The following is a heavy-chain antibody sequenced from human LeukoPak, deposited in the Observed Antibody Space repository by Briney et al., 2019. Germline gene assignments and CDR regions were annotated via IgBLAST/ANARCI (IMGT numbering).Heavy chain of an antibody. Sequence: PGGSLRLSCEASGFTFSRYSVNWVRQAPGKGLEWVSYISSSGSTIYYADSVKGRFTISRDNAKNSLYLQMNSLRAEDTAVYYCARGLTYYDFWSGYYPFWGQGTLVTVSS. D-gene: IGHD3-3*01. V-gene: IGHV3-48*04. CDR3: ARGLTYYDFWSGYYPF. J-gene: IGHJ4*02. CDR1: GFTFSRYS. CDR2: ISSSGSTI.